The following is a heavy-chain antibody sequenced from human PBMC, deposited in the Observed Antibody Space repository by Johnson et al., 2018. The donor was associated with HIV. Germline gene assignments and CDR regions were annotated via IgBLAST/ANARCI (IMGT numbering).Heavy chain of an antibody. CDR1: GFTVSSNF. CDR2: IYSGGST. Sequence: VQLMESGGGLIQPGGSLRLSCAASGFTVSSNFMSWVRQAPGKGLEWVSVIYSGGSTYYGDSVKGRFTISRDNSKNTVYLQMNSLRAEDTAVYYCARSRGHYVSFWVAFDIWGQGTMVTVSS. V-gene: IGHV3-53*01. D-gene: IGHD3-10*02. J-gene: IGHJ3*02. CDR3: ARSRGHYVSFWVAFDI.